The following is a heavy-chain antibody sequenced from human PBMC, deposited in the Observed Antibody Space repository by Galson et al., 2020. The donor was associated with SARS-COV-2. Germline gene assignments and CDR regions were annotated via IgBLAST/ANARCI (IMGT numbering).Heavy chain of an antibody. D-gene: IGHD3-3*01. CDR3: AKGWEWKPGKY. Sequence: GESLKISCKASGLAFSDFAMSWVRQAPGKGLEWVSAIRRSGDRTYYTDSVKGRFTISRDNSKSTLYLQMNSLRPEDTAVYYCAKGWEWKPGKYWGQGTRVTVSS. J-gene: IGHJ4*02. V-gene: IGHV3-23*01. CDR2: IRRSGDRT. CDR1: GLAFSDFA.